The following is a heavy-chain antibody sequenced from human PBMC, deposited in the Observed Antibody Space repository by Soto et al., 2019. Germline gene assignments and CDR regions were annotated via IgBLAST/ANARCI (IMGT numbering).Heavy chain of an antibody. V-gene: IGHV3-66*01. CDR3: ARYSGYDRGPPYYFDY. Sequence: EVQLVESGGGLVQPGGSVRLSCAASGFTVSSNYMSWVRQAPGKGLEWVSVIYSGGSTYYADSVKGRFTISRDNSKNTLYLQMNSLRAEDTAVYYCARYSGYDRGPPYYFDYWGQGTLVTVSS. D-gene: IGHD5-12*01. CDR2: IYSGGST. CDR1: GFTVSSNY. J-gene: IGHJ4*02.